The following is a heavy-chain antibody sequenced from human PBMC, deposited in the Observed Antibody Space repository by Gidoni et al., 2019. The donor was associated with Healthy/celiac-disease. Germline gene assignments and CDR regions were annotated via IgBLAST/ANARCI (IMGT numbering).Heavy chain of an antibody. CDR1: GGSFSGYY. V-gene: IGHV4-34*01. CDR2: INHSGST. CDR3: ATPGYSSGWYGKTFDY. J-gene: IGHJ4*02. Sequence: QVQLQQWGAGLLKPSETLSLTCAVYGGSFSGYYWSWIRQPPGKGLEWIGEINHSGSTNYNQSLKSRVTISVDTSKNQFSLKLSSVTAADTAVYYCATPGYSSGWYGKTFDYWGQGTLVTVSS. D-gene: IGHD6-19*01.